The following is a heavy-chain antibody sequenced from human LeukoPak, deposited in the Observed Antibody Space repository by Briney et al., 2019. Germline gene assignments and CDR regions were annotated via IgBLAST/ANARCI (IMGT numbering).Heavy chain of an antibody. V-gene: IGHV3-48*03. J-gene: IGHJ6*02. D-gene: IGHD4-17*01. CDR2: IHSSGSTI. Sequence: GGSLRLSCAASGFTFSSYHMNWVRQAPGKGLEWVSYIHSSGSTIYYADSVKGRFTLSRDNAKNTLYLQMNSLRAEDTAVYHCARDGTTVITNYYYGMDVWGQGTTVTVSS. CDR3: ARDGTTVITNYYYGMDV. CDR1: GFTFSSYH.